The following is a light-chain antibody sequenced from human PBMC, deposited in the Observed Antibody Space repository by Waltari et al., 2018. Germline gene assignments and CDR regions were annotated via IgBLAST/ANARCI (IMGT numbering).Light chain of an antibody. CDR3: QQLGNYPIT. CDR1: QGINSY. V-gene: IGKV1-9*01. Sequence: DIQLTQSPSFLSASVGDRVTITCRASQGINSYLSWYQQKPGKAPKLLIYGASTLPSGVPSRFSGIGSGTEFTLTISSLQPEDSATYYCQQLGNYPITFGQGTRVETK. CDR2: GAS. J-gene: IGKJ5*01.